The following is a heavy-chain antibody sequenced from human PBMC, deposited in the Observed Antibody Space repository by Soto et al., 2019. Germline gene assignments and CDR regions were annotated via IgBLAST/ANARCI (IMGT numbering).Heavy chain of an antibody. CDR2: IYPQDSDT. Sequence: PGESLKISCQGSGYSFPTSWIGWVRQMPGKGLEWMGVIYPQDSDTRYSPSFEGQVTFSADTSLSTAYLQWNSLKASDTATYYCARQRAWHDAFDFWGQGTLVPVSS. V-gene: IGHV5-51*01. J-gene: IGHJ4*02. D-gene: IGHD1-1*01. CDR3: ARQRAWHDAFDF. CDR1: GYSFPTSW.